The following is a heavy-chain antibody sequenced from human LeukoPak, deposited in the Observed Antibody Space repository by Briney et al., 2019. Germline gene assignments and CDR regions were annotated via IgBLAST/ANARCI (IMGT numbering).Heavy chain of an antibody. CDR2: IIPILGIA. Sequence: SVKVSCKASGGTFSSYAISWVRQAPGQGLEWMGRIIPILGIANYAQKFQGRVTITADKSTSTAYMELSSLRSEDTAVYYCASRPKRGADSSGYYGYWGQGTLVTVSS. D-gene: IGHD3-22*01. CDR3: ASRPKRGADSSGYYGY. CDR1: GGTFSSYA. J-gene: IGHJ4*02. V-gene: IGHV1-69*04.